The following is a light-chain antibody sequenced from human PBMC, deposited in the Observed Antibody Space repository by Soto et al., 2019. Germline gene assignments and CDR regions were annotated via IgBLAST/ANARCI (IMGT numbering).Light chain of an antibody. CDR2: LAS. V-gene: IGKV3D-11*01. CDR1: QAVNAR. Sequence: EIVFTQSPATLSSFPCDRVTLSCRASQAVNARLAWYQHKPGQAPRLLIYLASNRAAGVPARFSGSGSGTDFTLNISDVEPEDFAVYYCHQRQSWHGTFGQGTKVDIK. CDR3: HQRQSWHGT. J-gene: IGKJ1*01.